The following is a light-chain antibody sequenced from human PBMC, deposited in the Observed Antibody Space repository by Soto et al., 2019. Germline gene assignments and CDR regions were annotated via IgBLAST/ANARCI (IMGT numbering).Light chain of an antibody. CDR1: QSINNW. CDR3: QQSYSTFWT. CDR2: KAS. V-gene: IGKV1-5*03. Sequence: DIQMTQSPSTLSASVGDRVTITCRASQSINNWLAWYQQKPGKAPKLLIYKASSLESGVPSRFSGSGSGTEFTLTISSLQPDDFATYYCQQSYSTFWTFGQGTKVDIK. J-gene: IGKJ1*01.